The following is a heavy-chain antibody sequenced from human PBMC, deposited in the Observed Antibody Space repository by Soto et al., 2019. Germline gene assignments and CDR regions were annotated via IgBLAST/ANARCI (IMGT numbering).Heavy chain of an antibody. CDR3: ASDTAMVTGYYGMDV. V-gene: IGHV5-10-1*01. CDR1: GYSFTSYW. Sequence: GESLKISCKGSGYSFTSYWISWVRQMPGKGLEWMGRIDPSDSYTNYSPSFQGHVTISADKSISTAYLQWSSLKASDTAMYYCASDTAMVTGYYGMDVWGQGTTVTVSS. J-gene: IGHJ6*02. D-gene: IGHD5-18*01. CDR2: IDPSDSYT.